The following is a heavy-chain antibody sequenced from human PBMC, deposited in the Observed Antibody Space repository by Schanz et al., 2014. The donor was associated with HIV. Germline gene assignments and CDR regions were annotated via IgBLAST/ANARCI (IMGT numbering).Heavy chain of an antibody. J-gene: IGHJ4*02. D-gene: IGHD3-22*01. V-gene: IGHV3-23*01. CDR2: ITESGGRT. CDR3: AKPEYDSRGNSPSSLDY. CDR1: GGAGRKTA. Sequence: EVQLLESGGGLVQPGGDRRRKGEASGGAGRKTAMSWVRQAPGKGLEWVSSITESGGRTYYADSVNGRFTISRDNSKNTLYLQMTTLRIDDTAVYYCAKPEYDSRGNSPSSLDYWGQGTLVTVSS.